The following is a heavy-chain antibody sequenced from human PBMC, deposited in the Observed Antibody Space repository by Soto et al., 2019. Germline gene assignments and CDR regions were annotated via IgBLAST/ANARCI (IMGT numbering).Heavy chain of an antibody. D-gene: IGHD6-13*01. CDR1: GGSFSGYY. CDR2: INHSGST. Sequence: SETLSLTCAVYGGSFSGYYWSWIRQPPGKGLEWIGEINHSGSTNYNPSLKSRVTISVDTSKNQFSLKLSSVTAADTAVYYCARGRWVSGSWCDLDYWGQGTLVTVSS. V-gene: IGHV4-34*01. J-gene: IGHJ4*02. CDR3: ARGRWVSGSWCDLDY.